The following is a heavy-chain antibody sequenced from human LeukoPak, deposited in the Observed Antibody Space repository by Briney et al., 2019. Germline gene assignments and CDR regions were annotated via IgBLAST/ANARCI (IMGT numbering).Heavy chain of an antibody. V-gene: IGHV3-33*08. CDR1: GFTFSSYG. D-gene: IGHD5-12*01. J-gene: IGHJ3*02. CDR3: ARDRVVATWGGDDAFDI. Sequence: PGGSLRLSCAASGFTFSSYGMHWVRQAPGKGLEWVAVIWYDGSNKYYADSVKGRFTISRDNSKNTLYLQMNSLRAEDTAVYYCARDRVVATWGGDDAFDIWGQGTMVTVSS. CDR2: IWYDGSNK.